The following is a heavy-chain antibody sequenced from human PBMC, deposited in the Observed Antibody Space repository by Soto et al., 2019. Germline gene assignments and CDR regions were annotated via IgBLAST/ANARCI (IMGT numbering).Heavy chain of an antibody. D-gene: IGHD2-15*01. CDR3: ARGVVVVAASQLGWFDP. V-gene: IGHV1-69*13. CDR2: IIPMFGTT. CDR1: GGTFSSYA. Sequence: ASVKVSCKASGGTFSSYAINWVRQAPGQGLEWMGGIIPMFGTTKYAQRFQGRLTVSADESTSTAYMELSSLRSEDTAVYYCARGVVVVAASQLGWFDPWGQGTLVTVSS. J-gene: IGHJ5*02.